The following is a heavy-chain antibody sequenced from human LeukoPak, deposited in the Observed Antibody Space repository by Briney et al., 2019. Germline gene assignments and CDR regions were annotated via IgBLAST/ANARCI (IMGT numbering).Heavy chain of an antibody. J-gene: IGHJ4*02. CDR2: SAYNGNT. CDR3: ARYSSMFRGVTTSDY. D-gene: IGHD3-10*01. Sequence: GASVKVSCKASGYTFTNYGFNWVRQAPGQGREGMGNSAYNGNTNYAQKFQDRVTMTTDTSTSTAYMELRSLRSDDTAVYYCARYSSMFRGVTTSDYWGQGTLVTVSS. CDR1: GYTFTNYG. V-gene: IGHV1-18*01.